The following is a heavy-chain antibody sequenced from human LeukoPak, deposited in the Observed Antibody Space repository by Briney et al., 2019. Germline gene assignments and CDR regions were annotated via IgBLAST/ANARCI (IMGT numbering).Heavy chain of an antibody. CDR3: ARAFGVAAADPFDS. V-gene: IGHV3-48*04. J-gene: IGHJ4*02. D-gene: IGHD6-13*01. CDR2: ISRSASTI. CDR1: GFTFSSHS. Sequence: GGSLRLSCAVSGFTFSSHSMNWVRQAPEKGLEWLSYISRSASTINYADSVKGRFTISRDNAKNSLYLQMNSLRAEDTAVYYCARAFGVAAADPFDSWGQGTLVTVSS.